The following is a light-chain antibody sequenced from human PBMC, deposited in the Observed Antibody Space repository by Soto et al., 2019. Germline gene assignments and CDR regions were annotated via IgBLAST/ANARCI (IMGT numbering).Light chain of an antibody. CDR1: QSVTNNF. CDR3: QQYGTSLFT. V-gene: IGKV3-20*01. Sequence: PGERATLSCGASQSVTNNFLAWYQQKPGQAPRLLIYGASSRATGVPDRFSGSGSGTDFTLTISRLEPGDFAVYYCQQYGTSLFTFGPGPKVDIK. CDR2: GAS. J-gene: IGKJ3*01.